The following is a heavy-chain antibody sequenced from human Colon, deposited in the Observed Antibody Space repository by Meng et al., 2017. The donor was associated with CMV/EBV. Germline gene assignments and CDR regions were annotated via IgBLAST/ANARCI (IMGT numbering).Heavy chain of an antibody. V-gene: IGHV1-2*02. D-gene: IGHD4-17*01. Sequence: SGHIFTGYFMPWVRQAPGQGLELVGWINPNGDGTNYAQKFQGRVTLTRDTSITTAYMELSRLRPDDTAVYYCARGDGYGDYEYYFDYWGQGTLVTVSS. J-gene: IGHJ4*02. CDR3: ARGDGYGDYEYYFDY. CDR1: GHIFTGYF. CDR2: INPNGDGT.